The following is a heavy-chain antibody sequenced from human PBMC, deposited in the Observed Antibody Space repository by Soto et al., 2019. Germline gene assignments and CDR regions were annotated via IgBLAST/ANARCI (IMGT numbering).Heavy chain of an antibody. CDR1: GYSISSGYY. Sequence: SETLSLTCAVSGYSISSGYYWVWIRHPPGKGLDWIGSIYHSGGTYYNPSLKSRVTISVDTSKNQFSLKLSSVTAADTAVYYCARDWGQRSTIFGVVTGDAFDLWGQGTRVTVSS. V-gene: IGHV4-38-2*02. J-gene: IGHJ3*01. CDR3: ARDWGQRSTIFGVVTGDAFDL. D-gene: IGHD3-3*01. CDR2: IYHSGGT.